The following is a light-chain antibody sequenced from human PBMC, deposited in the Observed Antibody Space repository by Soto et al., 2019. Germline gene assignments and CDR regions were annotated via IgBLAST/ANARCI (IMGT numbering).Light chain of an antibody. CDR2: GNS. CDR1: SSNIGAGYD. V-gene: IGLV1-40*01. Sequence: QSVLTQPPSVSGAPGQRVTISCTGSSSNIGAGYDVHWYQQLPGTAPKLLIYGNSNRPSEVPDRFSGSKSGTSASLAITGLQAEDEADYYCQSYDSSLSGSHVVFGGGTKVTVL. CDR3: QSYDSSLSGSHVV. J-gene: IGLJ2*01.